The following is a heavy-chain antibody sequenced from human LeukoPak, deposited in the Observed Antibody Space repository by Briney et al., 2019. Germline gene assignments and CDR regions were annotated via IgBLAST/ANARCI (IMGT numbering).Heavy chain of an antibody. V-gene: IGHV3-23*01. CDR2: ISGSGGST. CDR1: GFTFSSYA. J-gene: IGHJ3*02. Sequence: PGGSLRLSCADSGFTFSSYAMSWVRQAPGKGLEWVSAISGSGGSTYYADSVKGRFTISRDNSKNTLYLQMNSLRAEDTAVYYCAKGHNLTMIVVVMGGAFDIWGQGTMVTVSS. CDR3: AKGHNLTMIVVVMGGAFDI. D-gene: IGHD3-22*01.